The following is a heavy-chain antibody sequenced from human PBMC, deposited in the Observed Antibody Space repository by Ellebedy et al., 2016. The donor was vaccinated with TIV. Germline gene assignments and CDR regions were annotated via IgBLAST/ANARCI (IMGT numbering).Heavy chain of an antibody. V-gene: IGHV3-30-3*01. J-gene: IGHJ6*02. Sequence: GGSLRLXXAASGFTFRSYAMHWVRQAPGKGLEWVAVISYDENNKHYADSVKGRFTISRDNSKNTLYLQMNSLRGEDTAVYYCAREIFLWSLGNYYYGMDVWGHGTTVIVSS. CDR2: ISYDENNK. CDR3: AREIFLWSLGNYYYGMDV. CDR1: GFTFRSYA. D-gene: IGHD3-10*01.